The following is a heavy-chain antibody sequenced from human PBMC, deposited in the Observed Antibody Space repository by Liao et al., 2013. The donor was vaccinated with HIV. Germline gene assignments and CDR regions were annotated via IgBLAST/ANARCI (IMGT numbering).Heavy chain of an antibody. CDR1: GGSMRGGYS. V-gene: IGHV4-30-2*06. CDR2: SFHGGST. D-gene: IGHD6-6*01. Sequence: QLQLLESGSGLVKPSQTLSLTCDVSGGSMRGGYSWTWIRQSPGKGLEWIGYSFHGGSTFYNPSLKGRVTISVDRSKNQFSLRLSSVTAADTAVYYCARGRIAARHHYWGQGTLVTVSS. CDR3: ARGRIAARHHY. J-gene: IGHJ4*02.